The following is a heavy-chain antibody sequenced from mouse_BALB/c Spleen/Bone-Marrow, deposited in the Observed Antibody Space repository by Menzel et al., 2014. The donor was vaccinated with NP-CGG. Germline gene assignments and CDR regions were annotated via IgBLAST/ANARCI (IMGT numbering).Heavy chain of an antibody. CDR1: GYTFTSYW. CDR2: IDPSDSET. V-gene: IGHV1-69*02. J-gene: IGHJ4*01. Sequence: VQLQQSGAELVKPGAPVKLSCKASGYTFTSYWMNSVKQRPGRGLEWIGRIDPSDSETHYNQKFKDKATLTVDKSSSTAYIQLSSLTSEDSAVYYCARALGDGYYYAMDYWGQGTSVTVSS. D-gene: IGHD2-3*01. CDR3: ARALGDGYYYAMDY.